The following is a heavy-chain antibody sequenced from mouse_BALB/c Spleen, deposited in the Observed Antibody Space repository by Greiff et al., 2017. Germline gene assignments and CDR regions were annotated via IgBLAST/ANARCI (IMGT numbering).Heavy chain of an antibody. V-gene: IGHV1-37*01. CDR1: GYSFNGYF. Sequence: VQLQQSGPELVKPGASGKISCKASGYSFNGYFMNWVKQSHGKSLEWIGCINPYNGDTFYTQKLKGKATLTIDKSSSTAHMELLSLTSEASAVYYCGIGGVYHGHDGFAYWGQGTLVTVSA. D-gene: IGHD2-2*01. CDR2: INPYNGDT. J-gene: IGHJ3*01. CDR3: GIGGVYHGHDGFAY.